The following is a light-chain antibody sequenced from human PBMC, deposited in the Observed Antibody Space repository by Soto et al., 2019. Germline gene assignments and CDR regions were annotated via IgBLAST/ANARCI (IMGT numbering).Light chain of an antibody. V-gene: IGKV3-20*01. CDR2: GAS. Sequence: EIVLTQSPGTLSLSPGKRATLSCRASQSVSSSYLAWYQQKPGQAPRLLIYGASSRATGIPDRFSGSGSGTDFTLTISRLEPEDFAVYYCQQYGSPYTFGQGTKLEIK. CDR1: QSVSSSY. CDR3: QQYGSPYT. J-gene: IGKJ2*01.